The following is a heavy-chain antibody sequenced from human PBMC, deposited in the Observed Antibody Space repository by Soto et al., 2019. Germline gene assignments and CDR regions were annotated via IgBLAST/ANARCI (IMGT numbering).Heavy chain of an antibody. V-gene: IGHV3-23*01. D-gene: IGHD3-10*01. Sequence: GGSLRLSCAASGFTFSSYAMSWVRQAPGKGLEWVSAISGSGGSTYYADSVKGRFTISRDNSKNTLYLQMNSLRAEDTAVYYCAKDMELLWFGDPYYYYGMDVWGQGTTVTVSS. CDR3: AKDMELLWFGDPYYYYGMDV. CDR2: ISGSGGST. J-gene: IGHJ6*02. CDR1: GFTFSSYA.